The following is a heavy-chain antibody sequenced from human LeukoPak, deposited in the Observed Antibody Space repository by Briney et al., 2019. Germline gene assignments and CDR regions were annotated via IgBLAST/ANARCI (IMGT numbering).Heavy chain of an antibody. J-gene: IGHJ4*02. CDR1: GFTFSSYS. Sequence: GGSLRLSCAASGFTFSSYSMNWVRRAPGKGLEWVSSISSSSSYIYYADSVKGRFTISRDNAKNSLYLQMNSLRAEDTAVYYCAATKTSIVGATKGYFDYWGQGTLVTVSS. CDR2: ISSSSSYI. V-gene: IGHV3-21*01. CDR3: AATKTSIVGATKGYFDY. D-gene: IGHD1-26*01.